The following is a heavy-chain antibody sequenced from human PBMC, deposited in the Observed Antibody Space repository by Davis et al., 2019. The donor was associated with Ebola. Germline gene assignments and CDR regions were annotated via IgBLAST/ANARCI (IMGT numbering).Heavy chain of an antibody. CDR1: GFTFSGSA. D-gene: IGHD3-22*01. V-gene: IGHV3-64*01. J-gene: IGHJ4*02. Sequence: GESLKISCAASGFTFSGSAMHWVRQAPGKGLEYVSAISSNGGSTYYANSVKGRFTISRDNSKNTLYLQMGSLRAEDMAVYYCARGLYYYDSSGYLYGYWGQGTLVTVSS. CDR3: ARGLYYYDSSGYLYGY. CDR2: ISSNGGST.